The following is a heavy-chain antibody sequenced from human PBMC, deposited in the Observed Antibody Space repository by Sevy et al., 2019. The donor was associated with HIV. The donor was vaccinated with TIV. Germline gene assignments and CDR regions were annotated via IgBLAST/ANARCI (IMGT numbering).Heavy chain of an antibody. J-gene: IGHJ3*02. CDR2: IYGSGGVT. D-gene: IGHD3-22*01. CDR3: PGGRYDSSGSFDALDI. Sequence: GGSLRLSCKPSGFTFTSYAMNWVRQAPGKGLEWISTIYGSGGVTYYADSVKGRFTISRDKSKNTLYLQMNSLRTEDTALYYCPGGRYDSSGSFDALDIWGQGTMVTVSS. CDR1: GFTFTSYA. V-gene: IGHV3-23*01.